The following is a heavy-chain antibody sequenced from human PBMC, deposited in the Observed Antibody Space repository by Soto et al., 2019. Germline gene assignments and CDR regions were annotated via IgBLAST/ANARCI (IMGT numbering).Heavy chain of an antibody. Sequence: QVQLVQSGAEVKKPGSSVNVSCQASGDTFTMYSITWVRQAPGQGLEWMGATIPLFGTANYAQKFQGRVTITADKSTSTVYMDLSLLRSDDTAVYYCAQIRVFGVLGGSNYNYGMDVWGLGTTVTVSS. D-gene: IGHD3-3*01. CDR2: TIPLFGTA. CDR1: GDTFTMYS. V-gene: IGHV1-69*06. CDR3: AQIRVFGVLGGSNYNYGMDV. J-gene: IGHJ6*01.